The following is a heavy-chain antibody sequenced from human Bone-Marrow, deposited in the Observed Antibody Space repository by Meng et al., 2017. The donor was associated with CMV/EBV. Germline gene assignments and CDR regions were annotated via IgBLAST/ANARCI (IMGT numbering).Heavy chain of an antibody. J-gene: IGHJ6*02. Sequence: GESLKISCKGSGYSFTSYWIGWVRQMPGKGLEWMGIIYPGDSDTSYSPSFQGQVTISADKSISTAYLQLSSLKASDTAMYYCARHATHYDILTGPPGGYYYYGMDVWGQGTTVTVSS. V-gene: IGHV5-51*01. D-gene: IGHD3-9*01. CDR3: ARHATHYDILTGPPGGYYYYGMDV. CDR1: GYSFTSYW. CDR2: IYPGDSDT.